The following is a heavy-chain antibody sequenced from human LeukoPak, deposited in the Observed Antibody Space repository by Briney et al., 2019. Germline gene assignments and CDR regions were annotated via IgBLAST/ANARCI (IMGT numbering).Heavy chain of an antibody. CDR3: ARHSPYSSSWYGSDY. CDR2: IYHSGST. V-gene: IGHV4-38-2*01. D-gene: IGHD6-13*01. J-gene: IGHJ4*02. CDR1: GYSISSGYY. Sequence: PSETLSLTCAVSGYSISSGYYGGWIRPPPGKGLGWVGSIYHSGSTYYNPSLTCGVTISVDTSKNQFSLKLSSVTAADTAVYYCARHSPYSSSWYGSDYWGQGTLVTVSS.